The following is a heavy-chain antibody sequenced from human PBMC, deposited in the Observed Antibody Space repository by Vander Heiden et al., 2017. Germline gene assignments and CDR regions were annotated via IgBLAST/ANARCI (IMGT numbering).Heavy chain of an antibody. Sequence: EVQLVESGGGLIQPGGYLRLSCVASGLSVSSNYMSWVRQAPGKGLEWVSIIYSGGSTYYADSVKGRFTVSRDYSKNTLYLHMNSLRAEDTALYFCARALGGRSWYFDYWGQGTLVTVSS. D-gene: IGHD1-26*01. J-gene: IGHJ4*02. CDR2: IYSGGST. V-gene: IGHV3-53*01. CDR3: ARALGGRSWYFDY. CDR1: GLSVSSNY.